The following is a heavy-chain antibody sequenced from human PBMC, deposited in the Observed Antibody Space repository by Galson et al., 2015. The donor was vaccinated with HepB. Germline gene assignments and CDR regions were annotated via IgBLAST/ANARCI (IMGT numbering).Heavy chain of an antibody. CDR2: VDPEDGET. J-gene: IGHJ3*02. CDR3: ATAGYGGRGAFDI. D-gene: IGHD4-23*01. Sequence: VKVSCKVSGYTFTDYYMHWVQQAPGKGLEWMGLVDPEDGETIYAEKFQGRVTITADTSTDTAYMELSSLRSEDTAVYYCATAGYGGRGAFDIWGQGTMVTVSS. V-gene: IGHV1-69-2*01. CDR1: GYTFTDYY.